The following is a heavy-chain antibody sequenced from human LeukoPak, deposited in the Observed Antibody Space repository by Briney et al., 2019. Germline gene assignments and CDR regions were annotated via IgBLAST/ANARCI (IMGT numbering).Heavy chain of an antibody. CDR3: ARHWLRYGSGSYYNVGYYFDY. CDR1: GGSFSGYY. Sequence: SETLSLTCAVYGGSFSGYYWSWIRQPPGKGLDWIGEINHSESTNYNPSLKSQVTISVDTSKNQFSLKLSSVTAADTAVYYCARHWLRYGSGSYYNVGYYFDYWGQGTLVTVSS. J-gene: IGHJ4*02. V-gene: IGHV4-34*01. CDR2: INHSEST. D-gene: IGHD3-10*01.